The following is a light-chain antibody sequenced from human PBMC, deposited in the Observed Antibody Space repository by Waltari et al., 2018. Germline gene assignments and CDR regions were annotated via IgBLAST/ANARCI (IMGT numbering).Light chain of an antibody. V-gene: IGKV1-5*01. J-gene: IGKJ1*01. CDR3: QQYNRFSP. CDR2: DAS. CDR1: EAINKW. Sequence: DTRLSQFPSTLAASVGDRVTITCRAREAINKWLAWYQRKPGKAPKVLIYDASTLQMGVPSRFGCSGSGTEFTLTIDSLQPDDFATYYCQQYNRFSPFGQGTNVEVK.